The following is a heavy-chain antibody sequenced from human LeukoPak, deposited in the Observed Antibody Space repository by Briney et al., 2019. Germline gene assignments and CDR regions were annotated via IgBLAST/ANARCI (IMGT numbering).Heavy chain of an antibody. CDR2: TYYSGST. CDR1: GGSISSGDYY. CDR3: ERERSSSSDY. J-gene: IGHJ4*02. D-gene: IGHD6-6*01. Sequence: SQTLSLTCTVSGGSISSGDYYWSWIRQPPGKGLEWIGYTYYSGSTYYNPSLKSRVTISVDTSKNQFSLKLSSVTATDAAIYYCERERSSSSDYWGQGTLVTVSS. V-gene: IGHV4-30-4*08.